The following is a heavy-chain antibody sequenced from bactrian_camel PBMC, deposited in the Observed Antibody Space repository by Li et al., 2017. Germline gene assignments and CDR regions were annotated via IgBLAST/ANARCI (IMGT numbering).Heavy chain of an antibody. Sequence: QLVESGGGSVQAGVSLRLSCAVFGYTNNGNCMTWVRQAPGKGLEWVSDINSSGRSTNYADSVKGRFTISRDNAKNTVHLQMNSLKSEDTARYFCVPKNTGSLGYWGQGTQVTVS. J-gene: IGHJ4*01. V-gene: IGHV3S25*01. D-gene: IGHD1*01. CDR1: GYTNNGNC. CDR2: INSSGRST. CDR3: VPKNTGSLGY.